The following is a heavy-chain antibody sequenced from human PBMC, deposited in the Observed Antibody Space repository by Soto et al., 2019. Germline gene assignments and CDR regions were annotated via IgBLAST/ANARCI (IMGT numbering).Heavy chain of an antibody. CDR3: ATTGDGYNFDF. V-gene: IGHV1-69*01. D-gene: IGHD5-12*01. J-gene: IGHJ4*02. Sequence: QMQLVQSGAEVKKPGSSVKVSCKSSGGTFSSYEVNWVRQAPGQGLEWVGGVIPIVGTTKYAPKFQGRIAISADQSTTMSYIELSSLRSDDTAVYFCATTGDGYNFDFWGQGTPVTVSS. CDR1: GGTFSSYE. CDR2: VIPIVGTT.